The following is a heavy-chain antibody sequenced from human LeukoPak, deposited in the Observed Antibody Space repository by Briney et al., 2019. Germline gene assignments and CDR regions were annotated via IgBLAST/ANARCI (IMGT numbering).Heavy chain of an antibody. V-gene: IGHV4-34*01. CDR3: ARGLKWDFVGARLRNY. J-gene: IGHJ4*02. Sequence: SETLSLTCAVYGSSFSGYSWSWIRQSPGKGLEWIGGINHSGSTNYNPSLKSRVTVSADTSKTQFSLGLSSVTAADTAVYYCARGLKWDFVGARLRNYWGQGTLVTVSS. D-gene: IGHD1-26*01. CDR2: INHSGST. CDR1: GSSFSGYS.